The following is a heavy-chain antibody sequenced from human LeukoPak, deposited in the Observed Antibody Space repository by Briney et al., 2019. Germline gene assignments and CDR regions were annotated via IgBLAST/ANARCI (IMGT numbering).Heavy chain of an antibody. V-gene: IGHV4-34*01. CDR2: INHSGST. CDR1: GGSFSGYY. J-gene: IGHJ3*02. CDR3: AHPEMTTMVTTVHAFDI. Sequence: PSETLSLTCAVYGGSFSGYYWSWIRQPPGKGLEWIGEINHSGSTNYNPSLKSRVTISVDTSKNQFSLKLSSVTAADTAVYYCAHPEMTTMVTTVHAFDIWGQGTMVTVSS. D-gene: IGHD4-17*01.